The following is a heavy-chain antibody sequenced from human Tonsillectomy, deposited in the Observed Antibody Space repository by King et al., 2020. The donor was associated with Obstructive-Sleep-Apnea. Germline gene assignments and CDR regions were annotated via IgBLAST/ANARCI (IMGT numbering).Heavy chain of an antibody. CDR1: GFTFSTSV. J-gene: IGHJ5*02. CDR2: ISHDGNAK. CDR3: VKEAGSSGWAGWFAP. Sequence: VQLVQSGGGVVQPGKSLTLSCAASGFTFSTSVFYWVRQASGKGLEWVAGISHDGNAKFYTDSVKGRFSISRDNSQNILFLKMNSLRPEDTAAFYCVKEAGSSGWAGWFAPWGQGTLVTVSS. V-gene: IGHV3-30*10. D-gene: IGHD6-19*01.